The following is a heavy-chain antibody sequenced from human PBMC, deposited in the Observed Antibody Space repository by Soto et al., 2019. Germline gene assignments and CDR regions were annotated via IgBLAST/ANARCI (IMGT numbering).Heavy chain of an antibody. Sequence: ASVKVSCTASGYTFTSYGISWVRQAPGQGLEWMGWISAYNGNTNYAQKLQGRVTMTTDTSTSTAYMELRSLRSDDTAVYYCARGKGDFWSGYRPNYYYYYYMDVWGKGTTVTVSS. J-gene: IGHJ6*03. D-gene: IGHD3-3*01. CDR1: GYTFTSYG. CDR2: ISAYNGNT. V-gene: IGHV1-18*01. CDR3: ARGKGDFWSGYRPNYYYYYYMDV.